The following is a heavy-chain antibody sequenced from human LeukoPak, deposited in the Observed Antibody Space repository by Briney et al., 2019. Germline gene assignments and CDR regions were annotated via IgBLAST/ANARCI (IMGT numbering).Heavy chain of an antibody. CDR3: ARERYSYGQRSFDY. V-gene: IGHV1-2*02. J-gene: IGHJ4*02. Sequence: GASVKVSCKASGYTFTGYYMHWVRQAPGQGLEWMGWTNPNSGGTNYAQKFQGRVTMTRDTSISTAYMELSRLRSDDTAVYYCARERYSYGQRSFDYWDQGTLVTVSS. CDR2: TNPNSGGT. CDR1: GYTFTGYY. D-gene: IGHD5-18*01.